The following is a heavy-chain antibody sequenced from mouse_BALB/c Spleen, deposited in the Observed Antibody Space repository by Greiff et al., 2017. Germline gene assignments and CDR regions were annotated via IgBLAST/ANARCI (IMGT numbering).Heavy chain of an antibody. CDR1: GYTFTSYW. CDR3: TRGRQYFDV. Sequence: QVQLQQSGAELVRPGASVKLSCKASGYTFTSYWINWVKQRPGQGLEWIGNIYPSDSYTNYNQKFKDKATLTVDKSSSTAYMQLSSPTSEDSAVYYCTRGRQYFDVWGAGTTVTVSS. D-gene: IGHD6-1*01. J-gene: IGHJ1*01. V-gene: IGHV1-69*02. CDR2: IYPSDSYT.